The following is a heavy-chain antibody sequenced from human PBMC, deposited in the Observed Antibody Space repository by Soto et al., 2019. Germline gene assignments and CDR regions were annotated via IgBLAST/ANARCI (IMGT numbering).Heavy chain of an antibody. CDR3: ANVLAGWSGGSRDH. CDR1: GLTLSGSG. Sequence: PGGTLRLSCAASGLTLSGSGLQRVRQAPGKGLERLAGLSYAGRETKYAESAKGRFTISRDNSKNTLFMYLDNLRTDDTAIHYLANVLAGWSGGSRDHWGRGTRGTIAS. CDR2: LSYAGRET. V-gene: IGHV3-30*18. D-gene: IGHD2-15*01. J-gene: IGHJ4*03.